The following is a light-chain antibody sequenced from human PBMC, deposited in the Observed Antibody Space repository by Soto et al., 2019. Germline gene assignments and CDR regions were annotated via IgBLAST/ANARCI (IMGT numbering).Light chain of an antibody. CDR2: EVY. CDR1: SSDVGGYNY. Sequence: QSALTQPPSASGSPGQSVTISCTGSSSDVGGYNYVSWYQQHPGKAPKLMIYEVYKRPSGVPDRFSGSKSGNTASLTVSGLQAEDEADYYCSSYTSSSTPVVFGGGTKVTVL. V-gene: IGLV2-8*01. J-gene: IGLJ2*01. CDR3: SSYTSSSTPVV.